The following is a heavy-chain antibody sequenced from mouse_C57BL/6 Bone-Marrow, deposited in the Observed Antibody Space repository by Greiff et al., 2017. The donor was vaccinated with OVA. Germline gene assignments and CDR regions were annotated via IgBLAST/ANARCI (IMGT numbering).Heavy chain of an antibody. J-gene: IGHJ4*01. Sequence: EVQGVESGGGLVKPGGSLKLSCAASGFTFSSYAMSWVRQTPEKRLEWVATISDGGSYTYYPDNVKGRFTISRDNAKNNLYLQMSHLKSEDTAMYYCARALYGKRRSAIDYWGQGTSVTVSS. V-gene: IGHV5-4*01. CDR2: ISDGGSYT. CDR1: GFTFSSYA. CDR3: ARALYGKRRSAIDY. D-gene: IGHD2-1*01.